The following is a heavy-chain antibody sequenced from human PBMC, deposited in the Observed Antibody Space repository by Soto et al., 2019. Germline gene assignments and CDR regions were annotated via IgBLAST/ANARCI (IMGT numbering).Heavy chain of an antibody. CDR1: GGSISSGGYY. Sequence: PSETLSLTCTVSGGSISSGGYYWSWIRQHPGKGLEWIGYIYYSGSTYYNPSLKSRVTISVDTSKNQFSLKLSSVTAADTAVYYCARDRGCISTSCYHYGMDVWGQGTTVTVSS. CDR3: ARDRGCISTSCYHYGMDV. CDR2: IYYSGST. V-gene: IGHV4-31*03. D-gene: IGHD2-2*01. J-gene: IGHJ6*02.